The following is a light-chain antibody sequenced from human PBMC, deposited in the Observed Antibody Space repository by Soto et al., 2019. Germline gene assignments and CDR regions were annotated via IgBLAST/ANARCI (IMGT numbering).Light chain of an antibody. V-gene: IGKV3-11*02. CDR2: DAS. J-gene: IGKJ4*01. Sequence: DIVLTQSPATLPLSPGEGATLSCRASQSVSTYLAWHQQRPGQAPRLLIYDASSRAPGTPARFSGSGSGRDFTLTISNLEPEDFAIYYCQQRNSWPLTFGGGTKVDIK. CDR3: QQRNSWPLT. CDR1: QSVSTY.